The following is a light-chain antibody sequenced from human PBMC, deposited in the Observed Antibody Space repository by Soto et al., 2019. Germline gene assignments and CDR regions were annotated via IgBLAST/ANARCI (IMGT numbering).Light chain of an antibody. CDR1: QSVGTRY. Sequence: ESVLTQSPGTLSLSPGEGAALSCRVSQSVGTRYVAWYQQKPGQGPRLLIYGSSTRATGIPDRFSGSGSGTDFTLTISRLEPEDFAVYYCQHYGSSPRTFGQGTKVEIK. CDR3: QHYGSSPRT. CDR2: GSS. J-gene: IGKJ1*01. V-gene: IGKV3-20*01.